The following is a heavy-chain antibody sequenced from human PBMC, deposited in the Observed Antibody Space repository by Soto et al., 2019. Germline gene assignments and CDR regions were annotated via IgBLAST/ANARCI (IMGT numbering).Heavy chain of an antibody. Sequence: GGSLRLSCVGSGFTFGNYAMSWVRQAPGKGLEWVSSITGSDGRTYYADSVKGRFTISRDNPKNTLYLQMNNLRAEDTAMFYCAKDRGPYCSGGICYPPSWFDPWGQGTQVTVSS. V-gene: IGHV3-23*01. J-gene: IGHJ5*02. CDR1: GFTFGNYA. CDR3: AKDRGPYCSGGICYPPSWFDP. D-gene: IGHD2-15*01. CDR2: ITGSDGRT.